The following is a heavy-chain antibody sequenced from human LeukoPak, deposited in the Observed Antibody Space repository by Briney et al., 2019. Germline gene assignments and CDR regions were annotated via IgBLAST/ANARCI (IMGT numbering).Heavy chain of an antibody. J-gene: IGHJ6*02. V-gene: IGHV1-2*02. Sequence: ASVKVSCKASGYTFTGYYMHWVRQAPGQGLEWMGWINPNSGGTNYAQKFQGRVTMTRDTSISTAYMELSRLRSDDTAVYYCARVPIPLWSYGMDVWGQGTTVTVSS. CDR3: ARVPIPLWSYGMDV. CDR1: GYTFTGYY. D-gene: IGHD5-18*01. CDR2: INPNSGGT.